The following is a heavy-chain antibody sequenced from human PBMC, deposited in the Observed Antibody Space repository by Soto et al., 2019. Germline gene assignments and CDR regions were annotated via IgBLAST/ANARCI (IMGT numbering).Heavy chain of an antibody. D-gene: IGHD3-10*01. CDR1: GGSISSYY. CDR2: IYYSGST. J-gene: IGHJ4*02. Sequence: QVQLQESGPGLVKPSETLSLTCTVSGGSISSYYWSWIRQPPGKGLEWIGYIYYSGSTNYNPSFKRRGTISVDPSKHPFPLQLSSVTAADTAVYYCARGGGEFGNFDYWGQGTLVTVSS. CDR3: ARGGGEFGNFDY. V-gene: IGHV4-59*08.